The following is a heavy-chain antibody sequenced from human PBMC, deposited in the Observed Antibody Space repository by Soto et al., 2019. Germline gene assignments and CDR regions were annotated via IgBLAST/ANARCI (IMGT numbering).Heavy chain of an antibody. CDR2: IYYSGST. Sequence: SETLSLTCTVSGGSISSYYWSWIRQPPGRGLEWIGYIYYSGSTNYNPSLKSRLTISVDTSKNQFSLKLTSVTAADTAVYYCATSYRNAWYTYWGQGTQVTVSS. CDR3: ATSYRNAWYTY. CDR1: GGSISSYY. D-gene: IGHD6-13*01. V-gene: IGHV4-59*01. J-gene: IGHJ4*02.